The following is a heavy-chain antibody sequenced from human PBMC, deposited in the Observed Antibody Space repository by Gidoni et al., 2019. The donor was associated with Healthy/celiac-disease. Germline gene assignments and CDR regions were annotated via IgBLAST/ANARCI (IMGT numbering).Heavy chain of an antibody. CDR2: ISGSGGST. J-gene: IGHJ4*02. V-gene: IGHV3-23*01. Sequence: EVQLLESGGGLVQPGGSLRLSCAASGFTFSSYAMSWVRQAPGQGLGWVSAISGSGGSTYYADSVKGRFTISRDNSKNTLYLQMNSLRAEDTAVYYCAKTPATPKYCSGGSCYEYGDYPVYFDYWGQGTLVTVSS. CDR3: AKTPATPKYCSGGSCYEYGDYPVYFDY. CDR1: GFTFSSYA. D-gene: IGHD2-15*01.